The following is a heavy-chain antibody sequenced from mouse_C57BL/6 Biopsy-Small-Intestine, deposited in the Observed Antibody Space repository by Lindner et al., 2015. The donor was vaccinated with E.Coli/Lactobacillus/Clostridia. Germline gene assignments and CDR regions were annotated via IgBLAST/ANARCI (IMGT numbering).Heavy chain of an antibody. V-gene: IGHV10-1*01. CDR1: GFSFKTYT. Sequence: VQLQESGGGLVQPKGSLKLSCAASGFSFKTYTMNWVRQAPGKGLEWVARIRSKSNNYATYYADSVKDRFTISRDDSENMLYLQMNNLKTEDTAMYYCVRPYHSNYWYFDVWGTGTTVTVSS. J-gene: IGHJ1*03. D-gene: IGHD2-5*01. CDR3: VRPYHSNYWYFDV. CDR2: IRSKSNNYAT.